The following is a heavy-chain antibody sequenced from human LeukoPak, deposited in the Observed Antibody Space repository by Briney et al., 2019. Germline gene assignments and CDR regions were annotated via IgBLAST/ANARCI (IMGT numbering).Heavy chain of an antibody. CDR1: GGSISSGGYY. CDR3: ARGSIFTRVIAFDI. D-gene: IGHD3-3*01. Sequence: ASETLSLTCTVSGGSISSGGYYWSWIRQPPGKGLEWIGYIYHSGSTYYNPSLKSRVTISVDRSKNQFSLKLSSVTAADTAVYYCARGSIFTRVIAFDIWGQGTMVTVSS. CDR2: IYHSGST. V-gene: IGHV4-30-2*01. J-gene: IGHJ3*02.